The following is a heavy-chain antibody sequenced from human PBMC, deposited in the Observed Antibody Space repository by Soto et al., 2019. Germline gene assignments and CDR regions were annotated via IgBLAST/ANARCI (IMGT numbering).Heavy chain of an antibody. CDR3: VRSREIYSKGYYGMDV. CDR2: IYYSGST. D-gene: IGHD4-4*01. CDR1: GGSISSGGYY. V-gene: IGHV4-31*03. J-gene: IGHJ6*02. Sequence: QVQLQESGPGLVKPSQTLSLTCTVSGGSISSGGYYWSWIRQHPEKGLEGIGDIYYSGSTYYNPSLKSRVTISVDTAKNEFSLKLSSVTAADTAVYYCVRSREIYSKGYYGMDVWGQGTTVTVSS.